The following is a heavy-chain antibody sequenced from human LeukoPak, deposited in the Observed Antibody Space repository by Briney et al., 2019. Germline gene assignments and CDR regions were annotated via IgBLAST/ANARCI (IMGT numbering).Heavy chain of an antibody. Sequence: SETLSLTCTVSGGSISSYYWSWIRQPPGKGLEWIGEINHSGRTNYNPSLKSRVIIAVDTSKNQFSLKLSSVTAADTAVYYCARAYSYGLKAFDIWGQGTMVTVSS. D-gene: IGHD5-18*01. V-gene: IGHV4-34*01. CDR3: ARAYSYGLKAFDI. CDR1: GGSISSYY. J-gene: IGHJ3*02. CDR2: INHSGRT.